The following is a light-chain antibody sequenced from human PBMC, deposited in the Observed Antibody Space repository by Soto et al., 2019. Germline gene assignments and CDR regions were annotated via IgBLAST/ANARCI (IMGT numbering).Light chain of an antibody. Sequence: EIILTQSPDTLSLSPGERATLSCRASQTVSSNYLAWCQQRPGQAPRLLIYGASTRAAGIPARFSGSGSGTDFTLTISGLPPEDFAVYYCQQRSNWPPITFGQGTRLEI. CDR3: QQRSNWPPIT. CDR1: QTVSSNY. V-gene: IGKV3D-20*02. J-gene: IGKJ5*01. CDR2: GAS.